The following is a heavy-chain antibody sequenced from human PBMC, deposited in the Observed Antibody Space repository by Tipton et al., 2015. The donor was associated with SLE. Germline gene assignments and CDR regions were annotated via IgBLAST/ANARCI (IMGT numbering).Heavy chain of an antibody. Sequence: TLSLTCDVSGYSISSGHCWGWIRQPPGKGLEWIGSIYSSGSTRTNPSLKSRVTISVDTSKNQFSLKLNSVTAADTAVYYCARWIRCTSCPYWYFDLWGRGTLVTVSS. CDR1: GYSISSGHC. V-gene: IGHV4-38-2*01. J-gene: IGHJ2*01. D-gene: IGHD2-2*01. CDR3: ARWIRCTSCPYWYFDL. CDR2: IYSSGST.